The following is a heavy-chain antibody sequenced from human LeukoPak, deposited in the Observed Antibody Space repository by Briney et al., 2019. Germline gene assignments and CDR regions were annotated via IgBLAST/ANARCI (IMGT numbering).Heavy chain of an antibody. V-gene: IGHV3-23*01. CDR3: AKGSYCSSTSCYFVGSIDY. Sequence: PGGSLRLSCAASGFTFSSYAMSWVRQAPGKGLEWVSAISGSGGSTYYADSVKGRFTISRDNSKNTLYLQMNSLRAEDTAVYYCAKGSYCSSTSCYFVGSIDYWGQGTLVTVSS. D-gene: IGHD2-2*01. CDR2: ISGSGGST. CDR1: GFTFSSYA. J-gene: IGHJ4*02.